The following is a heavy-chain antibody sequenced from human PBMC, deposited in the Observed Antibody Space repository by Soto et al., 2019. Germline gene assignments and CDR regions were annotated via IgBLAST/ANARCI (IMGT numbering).Heavy chain of an antibody. CDR3: ATLWEVVPAAGPHNDAFDI. CDR1: GGSISSYY. D-gene: IGHD2-2*01. J-gene: IGHJ3*02. V-gene: IGHV4-59*01. Sequence: PSETLSLTCTVSGGSISSYYWSWIRQPPGKGLEWIGYIYYSGSTNYNPSLKSRVTISVDTSKNQFSLKLSSVTAADTAVYYCATLWEVVPAAGPHNDAFDIWGQGTMVTVSS. CDR2: IYYSGST.